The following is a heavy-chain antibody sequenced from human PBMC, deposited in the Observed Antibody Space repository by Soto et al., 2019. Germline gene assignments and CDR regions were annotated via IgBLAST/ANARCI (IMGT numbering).Heavy chain of an antibody. V-gene: IGHV1-69*13. J-gene: IGHJ5*02. CDR2: IIPIFGTA. Sequence: GASVKVSCKASGGTFSSYAISWVRQAPGQGLEWMGGIIPIFGTANYAQKFQGRVTITADESTSTAYMELSSLRSEDTAVYYCASFRDPGVVPAALRSYNWFDPWGQGTLVTASS. D-gene: IGHD2-2*01. CDR3: ASFRDPGVVPAALRSYNWFDP. CDR1: GGTFSSYA.